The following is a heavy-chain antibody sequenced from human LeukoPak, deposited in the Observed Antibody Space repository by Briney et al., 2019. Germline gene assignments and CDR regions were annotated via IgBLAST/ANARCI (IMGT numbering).Heavy chain of an antibody. V-gene: IGHV3-33*06. Sequence: PGRSLRLSCAASGFTFSSYGMHWVRQAPGKGLEWVAVIWYDGSNKYYADSVKGRFTISRDNSKNTLYLQMSSLRGEDTAVYYCVKLEYSSSRNWGQGALVTVSS. CDR1: GFTFSSYG. J-gene: IGHJ4*02. CDR2: IWYDGSNK. CDR3: VKLEYSSSRN. D-gene: IGHD6-6*01.